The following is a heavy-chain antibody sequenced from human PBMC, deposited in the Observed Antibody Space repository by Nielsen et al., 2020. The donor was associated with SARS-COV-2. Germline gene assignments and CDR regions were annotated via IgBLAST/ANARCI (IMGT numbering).Heavy chain of an antibody. CDR1: GGSISSSSYY. CDR2: IYYSGST. J-gene: IGHJ4*02. Sequence: SETLSLTCTVSGGSISSSSYYWGWIRQPPGKGLEWIGSIYYSGSTYYNPSLKSRVTISVDTSKNQFSLKLSSVTAADTAVYYCARRRVVAAIDYWGQGTLVTVSS. V-gene: IGHV4-39*01. D-gene: IGHD2-15*01. CDR3: ARRRVVAAIDY.